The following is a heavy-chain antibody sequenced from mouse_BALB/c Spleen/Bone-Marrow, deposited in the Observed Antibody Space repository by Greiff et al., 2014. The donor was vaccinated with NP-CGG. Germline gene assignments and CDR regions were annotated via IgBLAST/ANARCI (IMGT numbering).Heavy chain of an antibody. CDR3: AMYYYGSSLFAY. J-gene: IGHJ3*01. D-gene: IGHD1-1*01. CDR2: IDPANGNT. Sequence: EVQLQQSGAELVKPGASVKLSCTASGFNIKDTYMHWVKQRPEQGLEWIGRIDPANGNTKYDPKFQGKATITADKSSNTAYLQLSSLTSEDTAVYYCAMYYYGSSLFAYWGQGTLVTVSA. V-gene: IGHV14-3*02. CDR1: GFNIKDTY.